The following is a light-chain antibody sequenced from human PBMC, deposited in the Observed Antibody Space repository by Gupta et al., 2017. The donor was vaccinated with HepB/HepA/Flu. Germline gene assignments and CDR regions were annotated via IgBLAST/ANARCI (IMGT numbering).Light chain of an antibody. J-gene: IGLJ1*01. CDR1: SSDVGGYNT. Sequence: QSALTQPPSASGSPGRPAPISCSAASSDVGGYNTVSWYQQHPGKAPKLMIYEGSKRPSGVPDRFAGYKAGNTASLTVSVLQAEDEADYYCSSYAGSNNYVFGTGTKVTVL. CDR3: SSYAGSNNYV. CDR2: EGS. V-gene: IGLV2-8*01.